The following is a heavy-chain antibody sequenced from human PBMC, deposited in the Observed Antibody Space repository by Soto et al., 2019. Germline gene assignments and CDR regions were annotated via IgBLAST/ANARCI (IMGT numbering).Heavy chain of an antibody. CDR1: RYSFTNYW. J-gene: IGHJ3*02. V-gene: IGHV5-51*01. D-gene: IGHD2-2*01. Sequence: PGESLKISCKASRYSFTNYWIGWVRQMPGKGLEWMGIIYPGYSGTRYSPSFQGQVTISADKSISTAYLQWSSLKDSDTAVYYCARRACSSASCDGLMTTVSTEAFDIWGQGTVVTVSS. CDR3: ARRACSSASCDGLMTTVSTEAFDI. CDR2: IYPGYSGT.